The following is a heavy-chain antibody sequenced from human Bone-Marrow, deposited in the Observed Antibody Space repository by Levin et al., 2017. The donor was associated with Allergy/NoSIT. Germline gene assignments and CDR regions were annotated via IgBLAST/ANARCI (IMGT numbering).Heavy chain of an antibody. CDR1: GFSLTTRGVG. D-gene: IGHD6-19*01. V-gene: IGHV2-5*02. Sequence: GSGPTLVKPTQTLTLTCTFSGFSLTTRGVGVDWIRQPPGKALEWLALVYWDGDKRYNPSLRSRLTITTDTPKNQVVLTMTNMDPVDTGTYYCAHETATSVAGTLDFWGQGTLVTVSS. CDR3: AHETATSVAGTLDF. CDR2: VYWDGDK. J-gene: IGHJ4*02.